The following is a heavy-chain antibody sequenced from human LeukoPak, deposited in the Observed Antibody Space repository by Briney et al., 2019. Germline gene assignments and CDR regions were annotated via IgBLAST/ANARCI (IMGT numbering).Heavy chain of an antibody. CDR2: ISYDGSNK. CDR3: ARDLGIVATSYYFDY. Sequence: GGSLRLSCAASGFTFSSYAMRWVRQAPGKGLEWVAVISYDGSNKYYADSVKGRFTISRDNSKNTLYLQMNSLRAEDTAVYYCARDLGIVATSYYFDYWGQGTLVTVSS. V-gene: IGHV3-30*04. D-gene: IGHD5-12*01. J-gene: IGHJ4*02. CDR1: GFTFSSYA.